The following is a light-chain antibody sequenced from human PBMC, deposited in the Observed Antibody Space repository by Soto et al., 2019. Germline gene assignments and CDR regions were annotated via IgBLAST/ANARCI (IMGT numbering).Light chain of an antibody. CDR2: GQS. J-gene: IGLJ2*01. CDR3: AVWDDSLGGRA. V-gene: IGLV1-44*01. Sequence: QSVLTQPPSASGIPGQRVFISCSGSSSNIGSYAVTWYRQLPGTAPKLLIYGQSQRPSGVPDRFSGSKSGTSASLAISGLQSEDEADYYCAVWDDSLGGRAFGGGTKLTVL. CDR1: SSNIGSYA.